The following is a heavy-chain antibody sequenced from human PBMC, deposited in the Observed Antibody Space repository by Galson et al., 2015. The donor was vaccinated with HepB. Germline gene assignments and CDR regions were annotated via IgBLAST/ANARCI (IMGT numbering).Heavy chain of an antibody. CDR3: AKDLNYYDSSGYPFRAFDI. D-gene: IGHD3-22*01. CDR1: GFTFSSYG. J-gene: IGHJ3*02. CDR2: ISYDGSNK. Sequence: SLRLSCAASGFTFSSYGMHWVRQAPGKGLEWVAVISYDGSNKYYADSVKGRFTISRDNTKNTLYLQMNSLRAEDTAVYYCAKDLNYYDSSGYPFRAFDIWGQGTMVTVSS. V-gene: IGHV3-30*18.